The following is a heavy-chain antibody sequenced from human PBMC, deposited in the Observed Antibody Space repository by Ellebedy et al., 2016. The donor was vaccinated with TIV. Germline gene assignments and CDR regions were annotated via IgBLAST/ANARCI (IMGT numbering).Heavy chain of an antibody. Sequence: PGGSRRLSCEGSGFTFTSYSMSWVRQAQGKGLEWVANINKDGSEKYYVDSGKGRFTISRDNAKKSLYLQMNSLSADDTAIYYCVRYVAAFDIWGQGTMVTVSS. CDR2: INKDGSEK. D-gene: IGHD3-16*01. CDR1: GFTFTSYS. CDR3: VRYVAAFDI. V-gene: IGHV3-7*03. J-gene: IGHJ3*02.